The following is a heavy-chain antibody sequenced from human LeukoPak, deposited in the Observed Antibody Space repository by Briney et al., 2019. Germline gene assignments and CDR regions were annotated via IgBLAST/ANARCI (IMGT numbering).Heavy chain of an antibody. J-gene: IGHJ6*02. Sequence: SETLSLACTVSGGSISSSSYYWGWIRQPPGKGLECIGSIYYSGSTYYNPSLKSRVTISVDTSKNQFSLKLSSVTAADTAVYYCARMDSSSWYGDYYYGMDVWGQGTTVTVSS. CDR1: GGSISSSSYY. CDR2: IYYSGST. CDR3: ARMDSSSWYGDYYYGMDV. V-gene: IGHV4-39*01. D-gene: IGHD6-13*01.